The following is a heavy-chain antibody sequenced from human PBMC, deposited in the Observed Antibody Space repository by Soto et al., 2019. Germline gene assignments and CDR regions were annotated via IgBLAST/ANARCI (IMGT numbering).Heavy chain of an antibody. CDR3: ARDRRPDSTPFYYYYYMDV. CDR1: GFTFSSYW. Sequence: QPGGSLRLSCAASGFTFSSYWMHWVRQAPGKGLVWVSRINSDGSSTSYADSVKGRFTISRDNAKNTLYLQMNSLRAEDTAVYYCARDRRPDSTPFYYYYYMDVWGKGTTVTVSS. CDR2: INSDGSST. D-gene: IGHD2-15*01. V-gene: IGHV3-74*01. J-gene: IGHJ6*03.